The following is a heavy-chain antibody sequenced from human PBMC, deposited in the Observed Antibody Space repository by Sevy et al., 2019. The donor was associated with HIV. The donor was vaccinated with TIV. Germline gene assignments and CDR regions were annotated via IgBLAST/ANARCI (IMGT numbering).Heavy chain of an antibody. CDR3: ARGDYSDSRGDYNDAFDI. J-gene: IGHJ3*02. CDR1: GFTFSNYW. Sequence: GGSLRLSCAASGFTFSNYWMSWVRQAPGKGLEWVGNIKPDGSEKYYVDSVKGRFTISRDNAKNSLYLQMNSLRGGDTAVYYCARGDYSDSRGDYNDAFDIWGQGTMATVSS. CDR2: IKPDGSEK. D-gene: IGHD3-22*01. V-gene: IGHV3-7*04.